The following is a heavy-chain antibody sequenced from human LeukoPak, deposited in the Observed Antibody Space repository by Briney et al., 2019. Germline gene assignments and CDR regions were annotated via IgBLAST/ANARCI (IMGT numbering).Heavy chain of an antibody. V-gene: IGHV3-30-3*01. CDR2: ISYDGSNK. Sequence: TGGSLRLSCAASGFTFSSYAMHWVRQAPGKGLEWVAVISYDGSNKYYVDSVKGRFTISRDNSKNTLYLQMDSLRAEDTAVYYCARGGYGSFDYWGQGTLVTVSS. J-gene: IGHJ4*02. CDR3: ARGGYGSFDY. D-gene: IGHD6-13*01. CDR1: GFTFSSYA.